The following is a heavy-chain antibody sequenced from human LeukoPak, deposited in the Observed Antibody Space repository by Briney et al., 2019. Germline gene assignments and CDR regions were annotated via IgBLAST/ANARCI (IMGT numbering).Heavy chain of an antibody. Sequence: GEPLRLSCAASGFTFSSYDMNWVRQAPGKGLEWVSYNSSSGSTIYYADSVKGRFTISRDNAKNSLYLQMNSLRAEDTAVYYCARDLAYCGGDCSSRAFDIWGQGTMVTVSS. CDR1: GFTFSSYD. J-gene: IGHJ3*02. CDR3: ARDLAYCGGDCSSRAFDI. V-gene: IGHV3-48*03. D-gene: IGHD2-21*02. CDR2: NSSSGSTI.